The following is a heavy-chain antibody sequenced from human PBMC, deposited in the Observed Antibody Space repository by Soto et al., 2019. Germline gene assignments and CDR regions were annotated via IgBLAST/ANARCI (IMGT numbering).Heavy chain of an antibody. Sequence: SETLSLTCTVSGASISSGGYYWGWIRQHPGKGLEWIGYIYYSGSTYYNPSLKSRVIISVDTSKNQFSLKLSSVTAADTAVYYCVRENYFDYWGRGTLVTVSS. CDR1: GASISSGGYY. CDR3: VRENYFDY. V-gene: IGHV4-31*03. J-gene: IGHJ4*02. CDR2: IYYSGST.